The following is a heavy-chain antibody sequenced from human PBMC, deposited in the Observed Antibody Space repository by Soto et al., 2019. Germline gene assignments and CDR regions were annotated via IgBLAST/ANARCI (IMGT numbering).Heavy chain of an antibody. V-gene: IGHV4-34*01. Sequence: PSETLSLTCAVYGGSFSGYYWSWIRQPPGKGLEWIGEINHSGSTNYNPSLKSRVTIPVDTSKNQFSLKLSSVTAADTAVYYCARVAEGHFDYWGQGTLVTVSS. CDR2: INHSGST. CDR1: GGSFSGYY. J-gene: IGHJ4*02. CDR3: ARVAEGHFDY.